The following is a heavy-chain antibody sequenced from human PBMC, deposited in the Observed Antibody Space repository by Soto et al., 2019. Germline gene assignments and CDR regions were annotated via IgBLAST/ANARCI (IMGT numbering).Heavy chain of an antibody. D-gene: IGHD1-26*01. Sequence: EVQLVESGGGLVKPGGSLRLSCAASGFTFSNAWMSWVRQAPGKGLEWVGRIKSKTDGGTTDYAAPVKGRFTISRDDSKYTLYLQMNSLKTEDTAVYYCTTLVGATTSDASVLDYWGQGTLVTVSS. CDR3: TTLVGATTSDASVLDY. CDR2: IKSKTDGGTT. CDR1: GFTFSNAW. V-gene: IGHV3-15*01. J-gene: IGHJ4*02.